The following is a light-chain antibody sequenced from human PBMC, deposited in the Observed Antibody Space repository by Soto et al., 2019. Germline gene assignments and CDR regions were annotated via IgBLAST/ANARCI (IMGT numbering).Light chain of an antibody. J-gene: IGKJ1*01. CDR2: DAS. CDR3: QQRSNWPPSWT. CDR1: QSVSSY. Sequence: EIVLTHSQGILSLSPGERATLSCSASQSVSSYLAWYQQKPGQAPRLLIYDASNRATGIPARFSGSGSGTDFTLTISSLEPEDFAVYYCQQRSNWPPSWTFGQGTKVDIK. V-gene: IGKV3-11*01.